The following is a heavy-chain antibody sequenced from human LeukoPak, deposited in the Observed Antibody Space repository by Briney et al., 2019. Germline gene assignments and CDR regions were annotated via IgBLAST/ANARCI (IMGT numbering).Heavy chain of an antibody. CDR3: ARPPYDSSGYFPT. Sequence: GASVKISCKTSGYTIINYAMIWVRQAPGQGLEWMGWINTNTGIPTYAQGFTGRFVFSLDTSVTTAYLQISSLKAEDTAVYYCARPPYDSSGYFPTWGQGTLVTVSS. CDR2: INTNTGIP. V-gene: IGHV7-4-1*02. D-gene: IGHD3-22*01. CDR1: GYTIINYA. J-gene: IGHJ5*02.